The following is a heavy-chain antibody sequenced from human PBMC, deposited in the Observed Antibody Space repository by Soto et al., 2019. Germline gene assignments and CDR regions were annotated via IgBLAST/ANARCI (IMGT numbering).Heavy chain of an antibody. D-gene: IGHD1-26*01. CDR1: GLTFSSYW. CDR3: ARASGSNIHFDY. Sequence: EVQLVESGGGLVQPGGSLRLSCAASGLTFSSYWMHWVRQAPGKGLVWVSRINTDGSSTTYADSVKGRFTISRDNTKNTLYLQMNSLRVEDTAVYYCARASGSNIHFDYWRQGTLVTVSS. V-gene: IGHV3-74*01. J-gene: IGHJ4*02. CDR2: INTDGSST.